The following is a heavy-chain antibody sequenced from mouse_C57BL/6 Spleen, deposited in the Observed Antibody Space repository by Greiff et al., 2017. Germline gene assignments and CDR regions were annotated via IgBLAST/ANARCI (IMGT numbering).Heavy chain of an antibody. V-gene: IGHV1-31*01. CDR3: ASDYGSSPFAY. Sequence: EVQLKESGPELVKPGASVKISCKASGYSFTGYYMHWVKQSHGNILDWIGYIYPYNGVSSYNQKFKGKATLTVDKSSSTAYMELRSLTSEDSAVYYCASDYGSSPFAYWGQGTLVTVSA. J-gene: IGHJ3*01. D-gene: IGHD1-1*01. CDR2: IYPYNGVS. CDR1: GYSFTGYY.